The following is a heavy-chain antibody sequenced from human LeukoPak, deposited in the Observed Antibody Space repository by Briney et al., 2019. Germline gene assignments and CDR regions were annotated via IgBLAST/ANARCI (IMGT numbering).Heavy chain of an antibody. Sequence: ASVKVSCKASGYTFTSYAMNWVRQAPGQGVEWMGWINTNTGNQTYAQGFKGRVVFSLDTSVSTAYLQISSLKAEDTAVYYCARTMVRENYYYMDVWGKGTTVTISS. J-gene: IGHJ6*03. V-gene: IGHV7-4-1*02. CDR3: ARTMVRENYYYMDV. CDR1: GYTFTSYA. CDR2: INTNTGNQ. D-gene: IGHD3-10*01.